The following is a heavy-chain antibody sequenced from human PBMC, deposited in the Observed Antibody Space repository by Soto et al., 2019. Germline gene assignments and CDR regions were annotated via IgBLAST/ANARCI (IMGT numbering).Heavy chain of an antibody. J-gene: IGHJ3*02. D-gene: IGHD3-10*01. Sequence: EVQLVESGGGLVQPGRSLRLSCAAAGFTFEDYAMYWVRQAPGKGLEWVSGISWNSGSIAYADSVKGRFTISRDNAKNSLYLQMNSLRPEDTALYYCAKASGTYSPEDPFDIWGQGTMVTVSS. V-gene: IGHV3-9*01. CDR3: AKASGTYSPEDPFDI. CDR1: GFTFEDYA. CDR2: ISWNSGSI.